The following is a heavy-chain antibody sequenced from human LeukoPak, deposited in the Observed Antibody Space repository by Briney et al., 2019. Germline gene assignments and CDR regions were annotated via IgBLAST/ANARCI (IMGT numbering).Heavy chain of an antibody. Sequence: GGSLRLSCVASGFTFSDYWMSWVRQAPGKGLEWVAHIKHDASEKYYVDSVKGRFTTSRDNAKNSLYLPMNSLRAEDTAVYYCARTTKYSFDIWGQGTMVTVSS. V-gene: IGHV3-7*04. CDR2: IKHDASEK. D-gene: IGHD2/OR15-2a*01. CDR3: ARTTKYSFDI. J-gene: IGHJ3*02. CDR1: GFTFSDYW.